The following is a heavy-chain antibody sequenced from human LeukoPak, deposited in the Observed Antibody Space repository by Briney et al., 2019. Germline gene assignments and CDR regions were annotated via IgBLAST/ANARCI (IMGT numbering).Heavy chain of an antibody. CDR3: ARQPSGYYDKSGYYPYYFES. Sequence: PSETLSLTCTVSGGSFSSYYWSWVRQPPGKGLEWIGYIFYSGSTRYGPSLNSRVTISLDTSKSQFSLKLNSVTAADTAVYYCARQPSGYYDKSGYYPYYFESWGREPWSPSPQ. D-gene: IGHD3-22*01. CDR1: GGSFSSYY. CDR2: IFYSGST. J-gene: IGHJ4*02. V-gene: IGHV4-59*08.